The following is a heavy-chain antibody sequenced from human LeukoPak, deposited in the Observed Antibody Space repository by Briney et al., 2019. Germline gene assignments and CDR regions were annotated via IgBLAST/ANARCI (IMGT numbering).Heavy chain of an antibody. J-gene: IGHJ3*02. CDR2: IIPILGIA. D-gene: IGHD3-16*01. CDR3: ARENTIMITFGGVTRGAFDI. CDR1: GGTFSSYA. V-gene: IGHV1-69*04. Sequence: SVKVSCKASGGTFSSYAISWVRQAPGQGLEWMGRIIPILGIANYAQKFQDRVTITADKSTSTAYMELSSLRSEDTAVYYCARENTIMITFGGVTRGAFDIWGQGTMVTVSS.